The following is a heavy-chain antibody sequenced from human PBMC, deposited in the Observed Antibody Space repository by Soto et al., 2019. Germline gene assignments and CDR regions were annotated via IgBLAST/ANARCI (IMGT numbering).Heavy chain of an antibody. V-gene: IGHV4-59*08. CDR3: ASVSRGGLGY. Sequence: QVQLQESGPGLVKPSETLSLTCTVSGGSISSYYWSWIRQPPGKGLEWIGYIYYSGSTNYNPSLKSRVTISVDTSKNQFPLKLSSVTAADTAVYYCASVSRGGLGYWGLGTLVTVSS. J-gene: IGHJ4*02. CDR1: GGSISSYY. D-gene: IGHD3-3*01. CDR2: IYYSGST.